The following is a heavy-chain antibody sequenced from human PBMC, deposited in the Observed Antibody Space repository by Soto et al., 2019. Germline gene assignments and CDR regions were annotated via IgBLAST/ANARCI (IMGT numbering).Heavy chain of an antibody. CDR2: IWYDGSNK. Sequence: PGGSLRLSCAASGFTFSSYGMHWVRQAPGKGLEWVAVIWYDGSNKYYADSVKGRFTISRDNSKNTLYLQMNSLRAEDTAVYYCAREKKQQLVEWYFDYWGQGTLVTVS. J-gene: IGHJ4*02. D-gene: IGHD6-13*01. CDR3: AREKKQQLVEWYFDY. CDR1: GFTFSSYG. V-gene: IGHV3-33*01.